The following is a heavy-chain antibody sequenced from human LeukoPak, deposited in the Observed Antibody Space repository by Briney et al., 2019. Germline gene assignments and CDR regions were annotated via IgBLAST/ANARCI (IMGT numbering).Heavy chain of an antibody. V-gene: IGHV4-34*01. D-gene: IGHD5-18*01. Sequence: SETLSLTCAVYGGSFSGYYWSWIRQPPGKGLEWIGEINHSGSTNYNPSLKSRVTISVDTSKNQLSLKLSSVTAADTAVYYCARGARGYSYSNWFDPWGQGTLVTVSS. CDR1: GGSFSGYY. CDR2: INHSGST. J-gene: IGHJ5*02. CDR3: ARGARGYSYSNWFDP.